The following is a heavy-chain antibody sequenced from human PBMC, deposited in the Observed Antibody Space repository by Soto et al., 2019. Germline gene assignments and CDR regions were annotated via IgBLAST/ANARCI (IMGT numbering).Heavy chain of an antibody. CDR3: ARDSPIGSTFSGYDAIDS. CDR1: VGTFSTST. J-gene: IGHJ4*02. D-gene: IGHD5-12*01. V-gene: IGHV1-69*08. CDR2: TIPILDVA. Sequence: QVQLVQSGAEVKKTGSSVKVSCKASVGTFSTSTFTWVRQAPEQGLEWMGWTIPILDVADYAQDFQGRVTITADKSTSTAYMERTSLPSKDTAVYYCARDSPIGSTFSGYDAIDSWGQGTLVTASS.